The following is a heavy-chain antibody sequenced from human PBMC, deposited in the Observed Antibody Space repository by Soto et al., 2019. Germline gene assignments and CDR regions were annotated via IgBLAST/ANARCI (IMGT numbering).Heavy chain of an antibody. V-gene: IGHV4-61*01. D-gene: IGHD3-22*01. CDR1: GGSVSSGSYY. J-gene: IGHJ5*02. CDR3: ARESEDSSGYYFGWFDP. Sequence: SETLSLTWTVAGGSVSSGSYYRSWIRQPPGKGLEWIGYIYYSGSTNYNPSLKSRVTISVDTSKNQFSLKLSSVTAADTAVYYCARESEDSSGYYFGWFDPWGQGTLVTVSS. CDR2: IYYSGST.